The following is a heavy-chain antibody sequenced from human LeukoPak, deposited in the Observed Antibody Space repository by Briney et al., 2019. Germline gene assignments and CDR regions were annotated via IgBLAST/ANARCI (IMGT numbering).Heavy chain of an antibody. D-gene: IGHD6-19*01. CDR2: ISAYNGNT. Sequence: ASVKVSCKASGYTFTSYGISWVRQAPGQGLEWMGWISAYNGNTNYAQKLQGRVTMTTDTSTSTAYMELSSLRSEDTAVYYCASPGPGIAVAGTGIWWGQGTLVTVSS. V-gene: IGHV1-18*01. CDR1: GYTFTSYG. CDR3: ASPGPGIAVAGTGIW. J-gene: IGHJ4*02.